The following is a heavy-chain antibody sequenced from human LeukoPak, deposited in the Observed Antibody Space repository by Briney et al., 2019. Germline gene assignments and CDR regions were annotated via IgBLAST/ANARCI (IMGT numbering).Heavy chain of an antibody. CDR3: TRGSYDVLTGYSTLGEY. J-gene: IGHJ4*02. CDR1: GRSISRSTYS. V-gene: IGHV4-39*01. CDR2: IYYSGST. D-gene: IGHD3-9*01. Sequence: SETLSLTCTVSGRSISRSTYSWGWIRQPPGKGLEWIGNIYYSGSTYYNPSLKSRLTISLDTSQGQFSLRLSSVTAADTALYYCTRGSYDVLTGYSTLGEYWGQGALVTVSS.